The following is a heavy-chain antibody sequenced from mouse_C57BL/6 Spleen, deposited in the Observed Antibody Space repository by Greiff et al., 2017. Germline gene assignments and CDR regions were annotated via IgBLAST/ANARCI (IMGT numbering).Heavy chain of an antibody. J-gene: IGHJ1*03. D-gene: IGHD2-4*01. CDR1: GYSITSGYY. CDR3: ARGAIYCDYEGCYFDV. CDR2: ISYDGSN. Sequence: EVKLLQSGPGLVKPSQSLYLTCSVTGYSITSGYYWNWIRQFPGNKLEWMGYISYDGSNNYNPTLKNRISITRDTSKNQFFLQLKSVTTEDTATYFCARGAIYCDYEGCYFDVWGTGTTVTVSS. V-gene: IGHV3-6*01.